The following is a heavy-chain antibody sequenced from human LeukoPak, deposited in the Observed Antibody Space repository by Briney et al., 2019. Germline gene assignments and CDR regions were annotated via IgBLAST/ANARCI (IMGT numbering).Heavy chain of an antibody. CDR2: IYSGGRT. J-gene: IGHJ3*02. CDR3: AKDGYCSGGSCYYDGAFDI. CDR1: GFTVSSNY. Sequence: GGSLRLSCAASGFTVSSNYMSWVRQAPGKGLEWVSVIYSGGRTYYADSVKGRFTISRDNSKNTLYLQMNSLRAEDTAVYYCAKDGYCSGGSCYYDGAFDIWGQGTMVTVSS. V-gene: IGHV3-53*05. D-gene: IGHD2-15*01.